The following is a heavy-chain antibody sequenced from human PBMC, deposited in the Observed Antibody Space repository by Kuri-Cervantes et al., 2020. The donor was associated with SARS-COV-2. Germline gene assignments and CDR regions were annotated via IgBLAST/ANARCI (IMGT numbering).Heavy chain of an antibody. J-gene: IGHJ4*02. V-gene: IGHV1-69*01. CDR1: EGTFFSYA. Sequence: GGSLRLSCKASEGTFFSYAISWVRQAPGQGLEWMGGIAPIFGKTDYAQKFEGRVTIIADESTSTAYMELSSLRFEDAAVYFCARDVGYGGTSELVITYFDYWGQGTLVTVSS. CDR3: ARDVGYGGTSELVITYFDY. D-gene: IGHD4-23*01. CDR2: IAPIFGKT.